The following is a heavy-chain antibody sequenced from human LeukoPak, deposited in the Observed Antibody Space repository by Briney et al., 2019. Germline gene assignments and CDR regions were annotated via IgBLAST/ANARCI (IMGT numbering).Heavy chain of an antibody. D-gene: IGHD3-22*01. V-gene: IGHV3-7*03. CDR3: ARVGNYYDSSGYYLSFDY. Sequence: GGSLRLSCAASGFTFSSYWMSWVRQAPGKGLEWVVNIKQDGSEKYYVDSVKGRFTISRDNAKNSLYLQMNSLRAEDTAVYYCARVGNYYDSSGYYLSFDYWGQGTLVTVSS. CDR2: IKQDGSEK. CDR1: GFTFSSYW. J-gene: IGHJ4*02.